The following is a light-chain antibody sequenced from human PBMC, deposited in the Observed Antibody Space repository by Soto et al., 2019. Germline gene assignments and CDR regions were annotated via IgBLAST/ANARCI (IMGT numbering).Light chain of an antibody. Sequence: QSALTQPPSASGTPGQRVTISCSGSSSNIGANTVNWYLQLPGTAPKLLIYNNDQRPSGVPERFSGSKSGTSASLAISGLQSEDEANNYCAAWDDSLNVFYVFGSGTKVTVL. CDR3: AAWDDSLNVFYV. CDR2: NND. J-gene: IGLJ1*01. V-gene: IGLV1-44*01. CDR1: SSNIGANT.